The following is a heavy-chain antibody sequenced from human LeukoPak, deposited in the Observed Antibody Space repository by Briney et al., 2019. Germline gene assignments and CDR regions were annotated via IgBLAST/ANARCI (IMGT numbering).Heavy chain of an antibody. J-gene: IGHJ5*02. D-gene: IGHD7-27*01. CDR3: ARDERFLQTGIDP. Sequence: KPGGSLRLSCAASGFTFSSYSMTWVRQAPGKGLEWVSSISSSSGYIYYADSVKGRFTISRDNAKNSLYLQMNSLRGEDTAVYYCARDERFLQTGIDPWGQGTLVTVSS. CDR1: GFTFSSYS. CDR2: ISSSSGYI. V-gene: IGHV3-21*01.